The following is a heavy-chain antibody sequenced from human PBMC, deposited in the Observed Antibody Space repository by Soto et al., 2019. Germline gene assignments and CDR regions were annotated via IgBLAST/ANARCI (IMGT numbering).Heavy chain of an antibody. CDR2: ISAYNGNT. J-gene: IGHJ6*02. Sequence: ASVKVSCKASGYTFTSYGISWVRQAPGQGLEWMGWISAYNGNTNYAQKLQGRVTMTTDTSTSTAYMELRSLRSDDTAVYYCARVRDGSGRYYYYYGMEVWGQGTTVTVSS. V-gene: IGHV1-18*01. CDR3: ARVRDGSGRYYYYYGMEV. D-gene: IGHD3-10*01. CDR1: GYTFTSYG.